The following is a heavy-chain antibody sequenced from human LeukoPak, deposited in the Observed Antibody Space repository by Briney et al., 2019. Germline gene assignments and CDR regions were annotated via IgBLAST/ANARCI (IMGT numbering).Heavy chain of an antibody. CDR2: ISSSGSTT. V-gene: IGHV3-48*03. Sequence: PGGSLRLSCAASGFTFSSYEMNWVRQAPGKGLEWVSYISSSGSTTYYAASVKGRFTISRDNAKNSLYLQLNSLRVEDTAVYYCAGQKGRIAVAVDYWGQGTLVTVSS. CDR1: GFTFSSYE. J-gene: IGHJ4*02. CDR3: AGQKGRIAVAVDY. D-gene: IGHD6-19*01.